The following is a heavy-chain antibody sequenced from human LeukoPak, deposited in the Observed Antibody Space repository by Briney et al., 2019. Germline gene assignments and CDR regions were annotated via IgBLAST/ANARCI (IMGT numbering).Heavy chain of an antibody. V-gene: IGHV4-59*01. J-gene: IGHJ4*02. CDR3: ARDYNPTNF. CDR2: IYYSGST. CDR1: GDSISSYY. Sequence: SETLSLTCTVPGDSISSYYWSWIRQPPGKGLEWIGHIYYSGSTSYNPSLKSRVSISVDTSKKQFSLKLSAVTAADTAVYYCARDYNPTNFWGQGTLVTVSS. D-gene: IGHD1-1*01.